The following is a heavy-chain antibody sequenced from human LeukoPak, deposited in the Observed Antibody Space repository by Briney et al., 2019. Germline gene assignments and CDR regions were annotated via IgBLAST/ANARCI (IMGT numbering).Heavy chain of an antibody. J-gene: IGHJ4*02. Sequence: GGSLRLSCAASGFNSGVNFDEFGMNWVRQAPGKGLEWVSSISSTGSFIYYADSVKGRFTSSRDNAENSLSLQMNSLRAEDTAVYYCAGRTCTNGVCPFDYWGPGTLVTVSS. CDR2: ISSTGSFI. CDR1: GFNSGVNFDEFG. D-gene: IGHD2-8*01. CDR3: AGRTCTNGVCPFDY. V-gene: IGHV3-21*04.